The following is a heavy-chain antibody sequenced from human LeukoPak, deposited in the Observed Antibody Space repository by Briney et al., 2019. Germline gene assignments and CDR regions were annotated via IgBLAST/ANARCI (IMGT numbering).Heavy chain of an antibody. V-gene: IGHV4-34*01. D-gene: IGHD3-9*01. CDR1: GVSFSGYY. CDR2: INHSGST. J-gene: IGHJ4*02. CDR3: ARGLRYFDWLLPHFAY. Sequence: SETLSLTCAVYGVSFSGYYWSWLRQPPGKGLEWVGEINHSGSTNYNPSLKSRVTISVDTSKNQFSLKLSSVTAADTAVYYCARGLRYFDWLLPHFAYWGQGTLVTVSS.